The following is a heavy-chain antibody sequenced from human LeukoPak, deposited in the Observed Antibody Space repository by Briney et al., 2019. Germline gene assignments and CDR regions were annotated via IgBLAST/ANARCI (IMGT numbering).Heavy chain of an antibody. CDR1: GGSISSSSYY. Sequence: SETLSLTCTVSGGSISSSSYYWGWIRQPPGKGPEWIGTIYYSGSTYYNPSLKSRVSISVDTSKNQFSLKLSSVTAADTAVYYCVRLSGSYYSDFDYWGQGTLVTVSS. CDR3: VRLSGSYYSDFDY. D-gene: IGHD1-26*01. CDR2: IYYSGST. J-gene: IGHJ4*02. V-gene: IGHV4-39*01.